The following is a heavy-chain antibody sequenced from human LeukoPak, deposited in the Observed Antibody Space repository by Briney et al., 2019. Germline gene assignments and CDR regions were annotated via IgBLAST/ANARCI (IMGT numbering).Heavy chain of an antibody. Sequence: SETLSLTCSVSGGSFNGYYWTWIRQPPGKGLEWIGYISYSGTTDFNPSLRSRVTISVDTSKNQFSLKLSSVTAADTAVYYCARLVGSSSSDYWGQGTLVTVSS. J-gene: IGHJ4*02. CDR3: ARLVGSSSSDY. D-gene: IGHD6-13*01. CDR2: ISYSGTT. V-gene: IGHV4-59*08. CDR1: GGSFNGYY.